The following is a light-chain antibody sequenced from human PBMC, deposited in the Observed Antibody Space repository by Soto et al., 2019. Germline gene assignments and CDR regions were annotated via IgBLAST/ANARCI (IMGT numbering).Light chain of an antibody. Sequence: TGXSSDAGNYNFVSWYQQHPGKAPKVIIXEDSTRPSGVSNRISGSKSGNTASLTISGLQAEDEADYYCCSYAGSSTSWVFGGGTKVTVL. J-gene: IGLJ3*02. CDR1: SSDAGNYNF. V-gene: IGLV2-23*01. CDR2: EDS. CDR3: CSYAGSSTSWV.